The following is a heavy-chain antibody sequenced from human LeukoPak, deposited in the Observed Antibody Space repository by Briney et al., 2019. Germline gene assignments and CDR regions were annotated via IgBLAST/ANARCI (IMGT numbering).Heavy chain of an antibody. J-gene: IGHJ4*02. V-gene: IGHV3-23*01. CDR2: ISGSGGST. CDR3: AKDERKGYFDWLLDYFDY. D-gene: IGHD3-9*01. Sequence: PGGSLRLSCAASGFTFSSYAMSWVRQAPGKGLEWVSAISGSGGSTYYADSVKGRFTISRDNSKNTLYLQMNSLRAEDTAVYYCAKDERKGYFDWLLDYFDYWGQGTLVTVSS. CDR1: GFTFSSYA.